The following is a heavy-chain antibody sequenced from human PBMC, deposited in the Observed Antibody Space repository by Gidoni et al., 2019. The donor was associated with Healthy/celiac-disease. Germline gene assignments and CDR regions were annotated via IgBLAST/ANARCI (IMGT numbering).Heavy chain of an antibody. V-gene: IGHV2-70*04. CDR1: GFSLSTSGMR. CDR3: ARTGYSSSWYWFDP. D-gene: IGHD6-13*01. J-gene: IGHJ5*02. Sequence: QVTLKESGPALVKPTQTLTLTCTFSGFSLSTSGMRVSWIRQPPGKALEWLARIDWDDDKFYSTSLKTRLTIAKDTSKNQVVLTMTNMDPVDTATYYCARTGYSSSWYWFDPWGQGTLVTVSS. CDR2: IDWDDDK.